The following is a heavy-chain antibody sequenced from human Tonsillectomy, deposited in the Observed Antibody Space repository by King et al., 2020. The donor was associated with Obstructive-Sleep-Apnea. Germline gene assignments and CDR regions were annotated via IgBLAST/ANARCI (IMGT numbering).Heavy chain of an antibody. J-gene: IGHJ3*02. CDR1: GFTFSSYA. Sequence: VQLVESGGGVVQPGRSLRLSCAASGFTFSSYAMHWVRQAPGKGLEWVAVISYDGSNKYYADSVKGRFTISRDNSKNTLYLQMNSLRAEDTAVYYCASFEDCSGGSCYARAFDIWGQGKMVTVSS. D-gene: IGHD2-15*01. CDR3: ASFEDCSGGSCYARAFDI. V-gene: IGHV3-30*04. CDR2: ISYDGSNK.